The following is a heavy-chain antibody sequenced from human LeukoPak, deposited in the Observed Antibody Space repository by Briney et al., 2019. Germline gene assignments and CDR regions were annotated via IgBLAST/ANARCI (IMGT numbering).Heavy chain of an antibody. Sequence: SETLSLTCTVSGGSISSSNYYWGWIRQPPGKGLEWIGEIYHSGSTNYNPSLKSRVTISVDKSKNQFSLKLSSVTAADTAVYYCARETPAAGTYDYWGQGTLVTVSS. V-gene: IGHV4-39*07. CDR1: GGSISSSNYY. D-gene: IGHD6-13*01. CDR2: IYHSGST. CDR3: ARETPAAGTYDY. J-gene: IGHJ4*02.